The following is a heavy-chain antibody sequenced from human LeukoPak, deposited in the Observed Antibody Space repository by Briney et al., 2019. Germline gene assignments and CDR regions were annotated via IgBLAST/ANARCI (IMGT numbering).Heavy chain of an antibody. V-gene: IGHV3-48*01. CDR1: AFTFSDYS. CDR3: ARDRIKSGSYYFDY. J-gene: IGHJ4*02. D-gene: IGHD1-26*01. Sequence: GGSLRLSCAASAFTFSDYSMNWVRQAPGEGLEWISYISGRSSTIYYADSVKGRFTISRDNAKNSMYLQMNSLRAEDTAVYYCARDRIKSGSYYFDYWGQGTLVTVSS. CDR2: ISGRSSTI.